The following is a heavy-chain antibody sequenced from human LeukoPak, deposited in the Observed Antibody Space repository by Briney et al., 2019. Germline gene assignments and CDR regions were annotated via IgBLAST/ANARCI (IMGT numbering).Heavy chain of an antibody. Sequence: GGSLRLSCAASGFTFSSYAMHWVRQAPGKGLGWVAVISYDGSNKYYADSVKGRFTISRDNSKNTLYLQMNSLRAEDTAVYYCARDEIAAADYYFDYWGQGTLVTVSS. CDR1: GFTFSSYA. CDR2: ISYDGSNK. V-gene: IGHV3-30-3*01. J-gene: IGHJ4*02. CDR3: ARDEIAAADYYFDY. D-gene: IGHD6-13*01.